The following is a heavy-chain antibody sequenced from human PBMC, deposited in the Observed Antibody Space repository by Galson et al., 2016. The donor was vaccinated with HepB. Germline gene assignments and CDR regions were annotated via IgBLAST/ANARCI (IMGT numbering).Heavy chain of an antibody. CDR2: INHSVAT. Sequence: SETLSLTCAVYGGSFRGYYWTWVRQPPGKGLEWIGEINHSVATHYNPSLKSRVTISGDPSKNQFSLRLNSVTAADTAVDYCARGGKYGSGTYYIDSWGQGALVTVSS. J-gene: IGHJ4*02. V-gene: IGHV4-34*01. D-gene: IGHD3-10*01. CDR3: ARGGKYGSGTYYIDS. CDR1: GGSFRGYY.